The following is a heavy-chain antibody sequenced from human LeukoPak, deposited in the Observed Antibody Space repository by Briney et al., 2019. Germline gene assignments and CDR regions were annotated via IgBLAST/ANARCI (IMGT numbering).Heavy chain of an antibody. J-gene: IGHJ3*02. CDR3: ARWSSSSRRGAFDI. D-gene: IGHD6-13*01. CDR1: GFTFSSYW. CDR2: INSDGSST. Sequence: GGSLRLSCAASGFTFSSYWMPWVRQAPGKGLVWVSRINSDGSSTSYADSVKGRFTISRDNAKNTLYLQMNSLRAEDTAVYYCARWSSSSRRGAFDIWGQGTMVTVSS. V-gene: IGHV3-74*01.